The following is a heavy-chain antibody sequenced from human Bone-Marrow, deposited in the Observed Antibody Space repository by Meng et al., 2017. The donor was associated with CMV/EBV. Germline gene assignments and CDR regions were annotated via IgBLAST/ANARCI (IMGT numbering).Heavy chain of an antibody. CDR3: AKDRAVGATKTSYFDY. CDR2: IRYDGSNK. CDR1: GFTFGSYG. J-gene: IGHJ4*02. V-gene: IGHV3-30*02. D-gene: IGHD1-26*01. Sequence: GESLKISCAASGFTFGSYGMHWVRQAPGKGLEWVAFIRYDGSNKYYADSVKGRFTISRDNSKNTLYLQMNSLRAEDTAVYYCAKDRAVGATKTSYFDYWGQRTLVTVSS.